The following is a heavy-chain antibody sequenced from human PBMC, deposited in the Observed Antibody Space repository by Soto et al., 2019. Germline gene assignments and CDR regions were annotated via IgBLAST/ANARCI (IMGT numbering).Heavy chain of an antibody. J-gene: IGHJ4*02. CDR1: GGTFSSYA. D-gene: IGHD2-2*01. Sequence: QVQLVQSGAEVKKPGSSVKVSCKASGGTFSSYAISWVRQAPGQGLEWMGGIIPIFGTANYAQKFQGRVTITADESTSTAHMELSSLRSEDTAVYYCASPRYCSSTSCYAVWVYFDYWGQGTLVTVSS. V-gene: IGHV1-69*01. CDR2: IIPIFGTA. CDR3: ASPRYCSSTSCYAVWVYFDY.